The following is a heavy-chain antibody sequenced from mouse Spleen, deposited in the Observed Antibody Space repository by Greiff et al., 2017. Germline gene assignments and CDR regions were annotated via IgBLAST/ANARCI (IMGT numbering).Heavy chain of an antibody. CDR2: IDPFNGGT. D-gene: IGHD2-1*01. CDR1: GYSFTSYY. Sequence: EVQLQQSGPELMKPGASVKISCKASGYSFTSYYMHWVKQSHGKSLEWIGYIDPFNGGTSYNQKFKGKATLTVDKSSSTAYMHLSSLTSEDSAVYYCARVYYGNHEAMDYWGQGTSVTVSS. CDR3: ARVYYGNHEAMDY. V-gene: IGHV1-28*01. J-gene: IGHJ4*01.